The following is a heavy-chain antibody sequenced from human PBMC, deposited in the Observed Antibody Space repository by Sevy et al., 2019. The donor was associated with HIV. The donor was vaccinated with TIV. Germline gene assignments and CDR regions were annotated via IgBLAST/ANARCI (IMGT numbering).Heavy chain of an antibody. Sequence: GGSLRLSCAASGFTFRNYAMSWVRQAPGKGLEWVSDHSGTGGSTYYADSVKGRFTISRDNSKNTLYLQMNSLRVEDTAVYYCAKDLDIVAVAAAIRLSYWGQGTLVTVSS. CDR3: AKDLDIVAVAAAIRLSY. CDR1: GFTFRNYA. V-gene: IGHV3-23*01. J-gene: IGHJ4*02. D-gene: IGHD2-2*01. CDR2: HSGTGGST.